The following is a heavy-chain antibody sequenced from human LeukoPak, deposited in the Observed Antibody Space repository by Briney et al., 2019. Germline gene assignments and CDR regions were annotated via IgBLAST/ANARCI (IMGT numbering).Heavy chain of an antibody. Sequence: SETLSLTCSVSGDSIYSNYWSWMRQPPGKGLEWIGYIYYGGSTNYNPSLESRVSIAVDTSKNQFSLNLSSVTAADTAVYHCARLLAGCPGGRCRAHFDYWGQGTLVTVSS. CDR2: IYYGGST. CDR3: ARLLAGCPGGRCRAHFDY. V-gene: IGHV4-59*01. CDR1: GDSIYSNY. J-gene: IGHJ4*02. D-gene: IGHD2-15*01.